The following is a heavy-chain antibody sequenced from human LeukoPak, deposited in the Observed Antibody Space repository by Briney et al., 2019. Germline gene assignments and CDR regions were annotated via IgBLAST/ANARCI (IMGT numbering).Heavy chain of an antibody. CDR2: INTNTGNP. CDR3: AREVAPGGFDY. CDR1: GCTFTSYA. D-gene: IGHD4-23*01. J-gene: IGHJ4*02. V-gene: IGHV7-4-1*02. Sequence: ASVKVSCKASGCTFTSYAMNWVRQAPGQGLEWMGWINTNTGNPTYAQGFTGRFVFSLDTSVSTAYLQISSLKAEDTALYYCAREVAPGGFDYWGQGTLVTVSS.